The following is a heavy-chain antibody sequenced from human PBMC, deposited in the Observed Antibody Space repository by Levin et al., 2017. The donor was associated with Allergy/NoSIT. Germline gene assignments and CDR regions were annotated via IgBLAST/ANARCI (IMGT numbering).Heavy chain of an antibody. D-gene: IGHD3-3*01. CDR1: GGSFSGYY. Sequence: PSETLSLTCAVYGGSFSGYYWSWIRQPPGKGLEWIGEINHSGSTNYNPSLKSRVTISVDTSKNQFSLKLSSVTAADTAVYYCARRGSDFWSGYYTNWGQGTLVTVSS. CDR3: ARRGSDFWSGYYTN. J-gene: IGHJ4*02. V-gene: IGHV4-34*01. CDR2: INHSGST.